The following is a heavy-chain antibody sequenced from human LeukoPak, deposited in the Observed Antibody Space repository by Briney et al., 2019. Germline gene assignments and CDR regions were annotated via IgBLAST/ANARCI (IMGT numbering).Heavy chain of an antibody. J-gene: IGHJ5*02. D-gene: IGHD1-26*01. CDR1: GYTFTSYG. V-gene: IGHV1-18*01. Sequence: ASVKVSCKASGYTFTSYGISWVRQAPGQGLEWMGWISVYNGNTNYAQKLQGRVTMTTDTSTSTAYMELRSLRSDDTAVYYCARDGVNSGSYYGGDNWFDPWGQGTLVTVSS. CDR2: ISVYNGNT. CDR3: ARDGVNSGSYYGGDNWFDP.